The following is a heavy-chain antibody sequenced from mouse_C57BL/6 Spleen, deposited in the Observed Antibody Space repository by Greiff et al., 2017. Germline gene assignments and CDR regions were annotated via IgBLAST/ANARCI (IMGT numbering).Heavy chain of an antibody. CDR1: GYTFTSYW. CDR3: AGTGTNDWYFDV. J-gene: IGHJ1*03. Sequence: QVQLQQPGAELVKPGASVKLSCKASGYTFTSYWMHWVKQRPGQGLEWIGMIHPNSGSTNYNEKFKSKATLTVDKSSSTAYMQLSSLTSEDSAVYYCAGTGTNDWYFDVWGTGTTVTVSS. V-gene: IGHV1-64*01. D-gene: IGHD4-1*01. CDR2: IHPNSGST.